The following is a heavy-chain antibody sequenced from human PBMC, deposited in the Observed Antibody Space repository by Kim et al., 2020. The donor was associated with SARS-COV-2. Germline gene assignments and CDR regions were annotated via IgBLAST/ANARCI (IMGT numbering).Heavy chain of an antibody. D-gene: IGHD3-10*01. CDR1: GFTFSSYA. J-gene: IGHJ6*02. Sequence: GGSLRLSCAASGFTFSSYAMSWVRQAPGKGLEWVSAISGSGGSTYYADSVKGRFTISRDNSKNTLYLQMNSLRAEDTAVYYCAKDYYYGSGSYYSEYYYYGMDVWGQGTTVTVSS. V-gene: IGHV3-23*01. CDR2: ISGSGGST. CDR3: AKDYYYGSGSYYSEYYYYGMDV.